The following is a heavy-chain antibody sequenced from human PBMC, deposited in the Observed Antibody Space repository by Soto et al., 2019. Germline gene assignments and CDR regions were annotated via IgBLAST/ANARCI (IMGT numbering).Heavy chain of an antibody. V-gene: IGHV1-69*01. J-gene: IGHJ6*02. D-gene: IGHD3-9*01. CDR1: GGTFSSYA. CDR2: IIPIFGTA. CDR3: ARDASIYDDILPGYDPSSVDV. Sequence: QVQLVQSGAEVKKPGSSVKVSCKASGGTFSSYAISWVRQAPGQGLEWMGGIIPIFGTAHYAQKFQGRVTIAATESTSTDYVELSSLRSEDTAVYYCARDASIYDDILPGYDPSSVDVWGQGATDTVSS.